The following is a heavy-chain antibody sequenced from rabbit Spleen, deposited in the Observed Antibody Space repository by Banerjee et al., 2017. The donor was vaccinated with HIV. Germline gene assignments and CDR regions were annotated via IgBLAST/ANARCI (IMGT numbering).Heavy chain of an antibody. Sequence: QQRLVESGGDLVKPGASLTLTCTASGLDFSSSYWICWVRQAPGKGLEWIACIDTGSSGSTYYASWAKGRFTISKTSSTTVTLQMTSLTAADTATYFCARDGDDAGYDFFLWGQGTLVTVS. J-gene: IGHJ4*01. CDR3: ARDGDDAGYDFFL. D-gene: IGHD3-1*01. CDR2: IDTGSSGST. V-gene: IGHV1S45*01. CDR1: GLDFSSSYW.